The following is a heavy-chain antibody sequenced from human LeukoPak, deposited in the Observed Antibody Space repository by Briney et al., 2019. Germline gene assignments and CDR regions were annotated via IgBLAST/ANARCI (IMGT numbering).Heavy chain of an antibody. CDR2: IRYDGSYK. Sequence: PGGSLRLSCAASGFTFSSYDMHWVPQGPGKGLEWVAFIRYDGSYKYYADSVKGRFTISRDNSKNTLYLQMNSLRAEDTAVYYCAKDSPPVGYYDSSGYPGAFDIWGQGTMVTVSS. J-gene: IGHJ3*02. D-gene: IGHD3-22*01. CDR1: GFTFSSYD. CDR3: AKDSPPVGYYDSSGYPGAFDI. V-gene: IGHV3-30*02.